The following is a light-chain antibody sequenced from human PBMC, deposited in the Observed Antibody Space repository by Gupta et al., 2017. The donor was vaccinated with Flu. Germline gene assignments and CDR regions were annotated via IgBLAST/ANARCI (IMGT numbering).Light chain of an antibody. CDR1: SSDVGGHNS. Sequence: TTITCTGTSSDVGGHNSVSRHQQHPRKAHNLMNYEVSKRSSGVSSRFSGSKSGNTASLTISVHQDEDDADYYSASDTSSSTVVFGGGTKLTVL. J-gene: IGLJ2*01. V-gene: IGLV2-14*01. CDR3: ASDTSSSTVV. CDR2: EVS.